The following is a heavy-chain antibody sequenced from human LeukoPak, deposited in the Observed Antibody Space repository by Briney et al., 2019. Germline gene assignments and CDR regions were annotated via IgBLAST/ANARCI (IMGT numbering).Heavy chain of an antibody. J-gene: IGHJ4*02. CDR3: ARKEGGYGDYAIDY. CDR1: GFTFSSYA. D-gene: IGHD4-17*01. V-gene: IGHV3-30-3*01. Sequence: GGSLRLSCATSGFTFSSYAMHWVRQAPGKGLEWVAVISYDGSNKYCADSVKGRFTISRDNSKNTLYLQMNSLRAEDTAVYYCARKEGGYGDYAIDYWGQGTLVTVSS. CDR2: ISYDGSNK.